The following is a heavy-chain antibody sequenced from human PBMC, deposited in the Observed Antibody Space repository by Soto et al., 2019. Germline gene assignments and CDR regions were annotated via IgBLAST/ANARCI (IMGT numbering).Heavy chain of an antibody. CDR2: VIPIFGTA. D-gene: IGHD1-1*01. V-gene: IGHV1-69*01. Sequence: QVQLVQSGAEVKKPGSSVKVSCKASGGTFLSYAIIWVRQAPGQGLAWMGGVIPIFGTANYAQKLQGRVMITADESTSTAYMELSRLRSEDTAVYYCSRYLGRSPQPRDRDLWGMEVWGQGTTVTVS. CDR1: GGTFLSYA. J-gene: IGHJ6*02. CDR3: SRYLGRSPQPRDRDLWGMEV.